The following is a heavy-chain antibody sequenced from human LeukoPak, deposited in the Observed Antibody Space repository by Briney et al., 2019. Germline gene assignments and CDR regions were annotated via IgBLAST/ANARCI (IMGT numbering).Heavy chain of an antibody. J-gene: IGHJ5*02. CDR1: GFAMSTYW. CDR2: IKQDGSET. Sequence: GGSLRLSCAASGFAMSTYWMSWLRQAPGKGPEWVAHIKQDGSETYYVDSVKGRFTISRDNARNSLWLQMNSLRGDDTAMYYCARSISVEGDAWGQGTLVTVSS. V-gene: IGHV3-7*01. CDR3: ARSISVEGDA. D-gene: IGHD3-3*01.